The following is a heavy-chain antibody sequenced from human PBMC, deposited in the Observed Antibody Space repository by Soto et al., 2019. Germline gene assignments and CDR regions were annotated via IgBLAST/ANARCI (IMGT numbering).Heavy chain of an antibody. J-gene: IGHJ5*02. Sequence: GAVKVSCKASGYSFTSYGISWVRQAPGQGLEWMGCISAYSGNTNYAQKLQGRVTMTTDTSTSTAYMELRSLRSDDTAVYYCARNYYDSSGYYPRWFDPWGQGTLVTVSS. CDR3: ARNYYDSSGYYPRWFDP. CDR1: GYSFTSYG. V-gene: IGHV1-18*01. D-gene: IGHD3-22*01. CDR2: ISAYSGNT.